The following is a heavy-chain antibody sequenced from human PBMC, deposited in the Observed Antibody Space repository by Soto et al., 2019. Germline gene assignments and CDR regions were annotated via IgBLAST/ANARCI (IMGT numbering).Heavy chain of an antibody. CDR3: ASQEITIFGVVIIPISPDY. D-gene: IGHD3-3*01. V-gene: IGHV1-69*01. CDR1: GGTFSSYA. CDR2: IIPIFGTA. J-gene: IGHJ4*02. Sequence: QVQLVQSGAEVKKPGSSVKVSCKASGGTFSSYAISWVRQAPGQGLEWMGGIIPIFGTANYAQKFQGRVTITADESTSTAYMELSSLRSEDMAVYYCASQEITIFGVVIIPISPDYWGQGTLVTVSS.